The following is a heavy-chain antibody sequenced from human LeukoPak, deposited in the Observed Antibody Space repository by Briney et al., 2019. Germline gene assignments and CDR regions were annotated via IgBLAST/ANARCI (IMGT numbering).Heavy chain of an antibody. Sequence: SETLSLTCTVSGGSISSGGCQWSWIRQHPGKGLEWIVYIYYSGSTYYNPSLKSRVTISVDTSKNQFSLNLSSVTAADTAVYYCARGHGDGYNYRGYYFDSWGQGTLVTVSS. V-gene: IGHV4-31*03. CDR2: IYYSGST. J-gene: IGHJ4*02. CDR1: GGSISSGGCQ. D-gene: IGHD5-24*01. CDR3: ARGHGDGYNYRGYYFDS.